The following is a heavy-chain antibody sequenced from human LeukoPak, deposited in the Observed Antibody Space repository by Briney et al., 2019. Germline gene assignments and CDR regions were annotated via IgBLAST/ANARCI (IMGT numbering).Heavy chain of an antibody. V-gene: IGHV3-23*01. Sequence: GGSLRLSCAASGFTFRDAAMTWVRRAPGKGLEWVSLISSSGANTYYADSVKGRFTISRDNSRNTLSLHMISPRVEDTAIYYCVRDIELSTWGLGTLVTVSS. CDR2: ISSSGANT. CDR1: GFTFRDAA. D-gene: IGHD5-12*01. J-gene: IGHJ3*01. CDR3: VRDIELST.